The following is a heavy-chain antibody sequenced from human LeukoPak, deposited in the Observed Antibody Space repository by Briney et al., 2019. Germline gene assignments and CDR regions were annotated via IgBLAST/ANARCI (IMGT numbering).Heavy chain of an antibody. D-gene: IGHD2/OR15-2a*01. Sequence: GGSLRLSCAASGFTFSSYNMNWVRQAPGKGLEWVSSISSSSNYIYYADSVKGRFIISRDNAKNSLYLQMKSLRAEDTAVYYCARGKTSQNIVTRKTYNWFDPWGQGTLVTVSS. CDR3: ARGKTSQNIVTRKTYNWFDP. J-gene: IGHJ5*02. CDR1: GFTFSSYN. V-gene: IGHV3-21*01. CDR2: ISSSSNYI.